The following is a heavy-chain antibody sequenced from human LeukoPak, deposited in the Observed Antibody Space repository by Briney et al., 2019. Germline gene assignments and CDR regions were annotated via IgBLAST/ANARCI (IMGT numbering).Heavy chain of an antibody. CDR1: GFTFSSYS. V-gene: IGHV3-48*02. CDR3: ARGQYSSSWYEWVY. J-gene: IGHJ4*02. CDR2: ISSSSSTI. D-gene: IGHD6-13*01. Sequence: GGSLRLSCAASGFTFSSYSMNWVRQAPGKGLEWVSYISSSSSTIYYADSVKGRFTISRDNAKNSLYLQMNSLRDEDTAVYYCARGQYSSSWYEWVYWGQGTLVTVSS.